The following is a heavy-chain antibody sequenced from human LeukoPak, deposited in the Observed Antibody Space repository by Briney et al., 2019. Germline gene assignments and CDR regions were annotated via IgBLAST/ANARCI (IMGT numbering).Heavy chain of an antibody. CDR2: IYYSGNT. V-gene: IGHV4-59*08. CDR1: GGSLSSCY. J-gene: IGHJ4*02. Sequence: SETLSLTCTVSGGSLSSCYWSWIRQPPGKGLEWIGYIYYSGNTNYNPSLKSRVTISVDTSKNQFSLKLSSVTAADTAVYYCARHPSAVAGKTFDYWGQGTLVTVSS. D-gene: IGHD6-19*01. CDR3: ARHPSAVAGKTFDY.